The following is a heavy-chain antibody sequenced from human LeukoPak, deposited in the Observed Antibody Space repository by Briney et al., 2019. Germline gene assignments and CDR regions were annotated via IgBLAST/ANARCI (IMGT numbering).Heavy chain of an antibody. Sequence: PSETLSLTCTVSGGSISSYYWSWIRQPPGKGLEWIGYIYYSGSTNYNPSLKSRVTMSVDTSKSQFSLKLSSVTAADTAVYYCARGKLCSSPTFDNWGQGTLVTVSS. CDR2: IYYSGST. CDR1: GGSISSYY. V-gene: IGHV4-59*01. D-gene: IGHD6-6*01. CDR3: ARGKLCSSPTFDN. J-gene: IGHJ4*02.